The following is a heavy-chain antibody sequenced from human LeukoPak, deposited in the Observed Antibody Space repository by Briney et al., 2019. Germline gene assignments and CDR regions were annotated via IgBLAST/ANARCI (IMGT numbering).Heavy chain of an antibody. CDR2: IRSKAYGGTT. Sequence: GGSLRLSCTASGFTFGDYTMSWFRQAPGKGLEWVGFIRSKAYGGTTEYAASVKGRFIISRDDSKSIAYLQMNSLKTEDTAVYYCTSRITMVRGVITELDYWGQGTLVTVSS. V-gene: IGHV3-49*03. CDR1: GFTFGDYT. CDR3: TSRITMVRGVITELDY. D-gene: IGHD3-10*01. J-gene: IGHJ4*02.